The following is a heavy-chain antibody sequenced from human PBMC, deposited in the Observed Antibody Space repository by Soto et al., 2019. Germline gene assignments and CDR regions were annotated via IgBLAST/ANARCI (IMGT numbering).Heavy chain of an antibody. CDR1: GFTFSSYG. J-gene: IGHJ4*02. D-gene: IGHD6-19*01. Sequence: QVQLVESGGSVVQPGRSLRLSCAASGFTFSSYGMHWVRQAPGKGLEWVAVIWYDGSNKYYADSVKGRFTISRDNSKNTLYLQMNSLRAEDTAVYYCARELRQWLVLYDFDYWGQGTLVTVSS. CDR3: ARELRQWLVLYDFDY. CDR2: IWYDGSNK. V-gene: IGHV3-33*01.